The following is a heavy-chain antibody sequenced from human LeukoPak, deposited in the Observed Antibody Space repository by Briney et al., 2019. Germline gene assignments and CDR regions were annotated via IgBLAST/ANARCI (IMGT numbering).Heavy chain of an antibody. V-gene: IGHV4-34*01. Sequence: SETLSLTCAVYGGSFSGYYWSWIRQPPGKGLEWIGEINHSGSTNYNPSLKSRVTISVDTSKNQFSLKLSSVTAADTAVYNCARGRDSSSWYENWFDPWGQGTLVTVSS. CDR3: ARGRDSSSWYENWFDP. CDR1: GGSFSGYY. D-gene: IGHD6-13*01. J-gene: IGHJ5*02. CDR2: INHSGST.